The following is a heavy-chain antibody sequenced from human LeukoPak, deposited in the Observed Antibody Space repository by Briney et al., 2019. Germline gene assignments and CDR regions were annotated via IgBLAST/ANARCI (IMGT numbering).Heavy chain of an antibody. V-gene: IGHV3-7*01. CDR2: IKQDGSEK. CDR3: ARVPVVTTAPLFDY. CDR1: GFTFSNYW. J-gene: IGHJ4*02. D-gene: IGHD3-16*02. Sequence: PGGSLRLSCAASGFTFSNYWMSWVRQAPGKGLEWVANIKQDGSEKYYVDSVKGRFTISRDNAKNSLYLQMNSLRAEDTAVYYCARVPVVTTAPLFDYWGQGTLVTVSS.